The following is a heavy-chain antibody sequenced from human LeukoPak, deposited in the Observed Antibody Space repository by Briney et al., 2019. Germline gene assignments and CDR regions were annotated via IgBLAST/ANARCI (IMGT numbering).Heavy chain of an antibody. CDR3: ARDKLGSYFSDY. Sequence: ASVKVSCKASGYTFTGYYMHWVRQAPGQGLEWMGWINPNSGGTNYAQKFQGRVTMTRDTSISTAYMELSRLRSDDTAVYYCARDKLGSYFSDYWGQGTLVTVSS. CDR2: INPNSGGT. CDR1: GYTFTGYY. D-gene: IGHD1-26*01. J-gene: IGHJ4*02. V-gene: IGHV1-2*02.